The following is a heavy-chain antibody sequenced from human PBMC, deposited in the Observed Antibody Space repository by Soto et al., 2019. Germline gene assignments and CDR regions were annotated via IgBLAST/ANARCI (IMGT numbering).Heavy chain of an antibody. CDR2: ISPETGKT. Sequence: VELVQSGAEVKKPGASVRVSCKASGYTFSSFGLSWVRQAPGQGPEWMGWISPETGKTEYSPKFQGRATMTTDTSTRTLFLDLGTLTSDDTAVYYCTRDLFFTSTSTVTTDAFWGQGTRVTVSS. V-gene: IGHV1-18*04. CDR1: GYTFSSFG. J-gene: IGHJ4*02. D-gene: IGHD4-17*01. CDR3: TRDLFFTSTSTVTTDAF.